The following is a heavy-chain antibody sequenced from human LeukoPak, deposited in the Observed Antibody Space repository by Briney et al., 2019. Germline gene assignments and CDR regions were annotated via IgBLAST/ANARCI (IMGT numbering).Heavy chain of an antibody. CDR2: ISGSGGST. CDR3: AKAGRFLEWLSDY. V-gene: IGHV3-23*01. Sequence: GGSLRLSCAASGFTFSSYAMSWVRQAPGKGLGWVSAISGSGGSTYYADSVKGRFTISRDNSKNTLYLQMNSLRAEDTAVYYCAKAGRFLEWLSDYWGQGTLVTVSS. J-gene: IGHJ4*02. D-gene: IGHD3-3*01. CDR1: GFTFSSYA.